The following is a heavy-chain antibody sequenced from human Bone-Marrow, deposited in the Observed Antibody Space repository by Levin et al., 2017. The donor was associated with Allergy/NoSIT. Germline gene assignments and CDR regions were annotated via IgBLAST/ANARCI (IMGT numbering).Heavy chain of an antibody. D-gene: IGHD3-3*01. CDR2: INPNSGGT. V-gene: IGHV1-2*06. CDR3: ARGGITIFGVAGFGWFDP. Sequence: ASVKVSCKASGYTFTGYYMHWVRQAPGQGLEWMGRINPNSGGTNYAQKFQGRVTMTRDTSISTAYMELSRLRSDDTAVYYCARGGITIFGVAGFGWFDPWGQGTLVTVSS. J-gene: IGHJ5*02. CDR1: GYTFTGYY.